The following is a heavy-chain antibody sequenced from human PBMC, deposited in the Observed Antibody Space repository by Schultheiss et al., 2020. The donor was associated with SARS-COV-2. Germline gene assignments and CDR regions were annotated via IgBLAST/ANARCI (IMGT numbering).Heavy chain of an antibody. CDR2: INAGNGNT. V-gene: IGHV1-3*01. CDR1: GYTFTSYA. Sequence: ASVKVSCKASGYTFTSYAMHWVRQAPGQRLEWMGWINAGNGNTKYSQKFQGRVTITRDTSASTAYMELSSLRSEDTAVYYCARDQHRHYALWYFDYWGQGTLVTVSS. CDR3: ARDQHRHYALWYFDY. J-gene: IGHJ4*02. D-gene: IGHD4-17*01.